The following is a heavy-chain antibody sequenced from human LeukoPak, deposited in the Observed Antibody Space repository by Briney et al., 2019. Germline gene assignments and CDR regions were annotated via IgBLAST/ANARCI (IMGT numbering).Heavy chain of an antibody. Sequence: GGSLRLSCAASGFTFSSYAMSWVRQAPGKGLEWVSAISGNGDSTYYVDSVKGRFTISRDNSKNTLYLQMNSLRAEVTAVYYCALYCSGGSCYSMGGAFDIWGQGTMVTVSS. CDR3: ALYCSGGSCYSMGGAFDI. CDR1: GFTFSSYA. J-gene: IGHJ3*02. D-gene: IGHD2-15*01. CDR2: ISGNGDST. V-gene: IGHV3-23*01.